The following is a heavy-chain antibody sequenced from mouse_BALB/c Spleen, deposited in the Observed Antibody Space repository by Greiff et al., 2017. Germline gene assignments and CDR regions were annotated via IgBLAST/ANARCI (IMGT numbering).Heavy chain of an antibody. V-gene: IGHV5-6-5*01. CDR3: ARDRYYAMDY. CDR2: ISSGGST. Sequence: EVMLVESGGGLVKPGGSLKLSCAASGFTFSSYAMSWVRQTPEKRLEWVASISSGGSTYYPDSVKGRFTISRDNARNILYLQMSSLRSEDTAMYYCARDRYYAMDYWGQGTSVTVSS. J-gene: IGHJ4*01. CDR1: GFTFSSYA.